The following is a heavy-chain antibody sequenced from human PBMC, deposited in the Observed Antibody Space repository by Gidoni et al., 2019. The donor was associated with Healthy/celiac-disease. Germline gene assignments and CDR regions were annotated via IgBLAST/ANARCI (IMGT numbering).Heavy chain of an antibody. Sequence: QVQLQRWGAGLLKPSETLSLTCAVYGGSFSGYYWSWIRQPPGKGLEWIGEINHSGSTNYNPSLKSRVTISVDTSKNQFSLKLSSVTAADTAVYFARIVVVTASGEITRDYWGQGTLVTVSS. V-gene: IGHV4-34*01. CDR3: RIVVVTASGEITRDY. D-gene: IGHD2-21*02. J-gene: IGHJ4*02. CDR2: INHSGST. CDR1: GGSFSGYY.